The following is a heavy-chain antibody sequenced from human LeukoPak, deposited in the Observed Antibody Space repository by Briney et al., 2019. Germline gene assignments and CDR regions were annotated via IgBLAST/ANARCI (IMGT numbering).Heavy chain of an antibody. CDR1: GGSFSGYY. CDR2: INHSGST. CDR3: ARACYDSSGFDAFDI. V-gene: IGHV4-34*01. J-gene: IGHJ3*02. Sequence: PSETLSLTCAVYGGSFSGYYWSWIRQPPGKGLEWIGEINHSGSTNYNPSLKSRVTISADTSKNQFSLKLSSVTAADTAVYYCARACYDSSGFDAFDIWGQGTMVTVSS. D-gene: IGHD3-22*01.